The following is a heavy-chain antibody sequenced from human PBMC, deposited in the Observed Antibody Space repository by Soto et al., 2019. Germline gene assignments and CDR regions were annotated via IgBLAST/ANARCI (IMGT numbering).Heavy chain of an antibody. V-gene: IGHV3-7*01. CDR3: ARVGRSSGSLGY. Sequence: TGGSLRLSCAASGFTFCSYWMTWVRQAPGKGLEWVANIKQDGSEKYYVDSVKGRFTISRDNAKNSLYLQMNSLRAEDTAVYYCARVGRSSGSLGYWGQGTLVTVSS. D-gene: IGHD6-19*01. CDR2: IKQDGSEK. CDR1: GFTFCSYW. J-gene: IGHJ4*02.